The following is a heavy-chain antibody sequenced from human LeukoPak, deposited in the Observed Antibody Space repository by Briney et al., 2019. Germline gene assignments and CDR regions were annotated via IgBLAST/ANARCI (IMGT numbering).Heavy chain of an antibody. CDR3: AKDEKQWLAEDYFDY. Sequence: LGASVKVSCKASGYTFTGYYMHWVRQAPGQGLEWMGWINPNSGGTNCAQKFQGRVTMTTDTSTSTAYMELRSLRSDDTAVYYCAKDEKQWLAEDYFDYWGQGTLVTVSS. CDR2: INPNSGGT. CDR1: GYTFTGYY. V-gene: IGHV1-2*03. J-gene: IGHJ4*02. D-gene: IGHD6-19*01.